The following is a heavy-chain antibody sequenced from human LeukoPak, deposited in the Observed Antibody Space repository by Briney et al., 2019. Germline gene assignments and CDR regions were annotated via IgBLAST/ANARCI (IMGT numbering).Heavy chain of an antibody. D-gene: IGHD3-22*01. V-gene: IGHV3-21*01. CDR3: VRAVEYYYDSSGYAVDY. J-gene: IGHJ4*02. CDR2: ISSSSSNI. CDR1: GFTFARHS. Sequence: GGSLRLSCAASGFTFARHSMNWVRQAPGKGLEWVSSISSSSSNIYYADSVTGRFTISRDNAKNSLYLQMNSLRAEDTAVYYCVRAVEYYYDSSGYAVDYWGQGTLVTVSS.